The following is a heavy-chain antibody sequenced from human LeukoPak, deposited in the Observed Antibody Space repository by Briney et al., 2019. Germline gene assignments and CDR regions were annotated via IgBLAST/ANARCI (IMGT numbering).Heavy chain of an antibody. D-gene: IGHD3-10*01. J-gene: IGHJ4*02. CDR3: ARDMSSGSHLDY. Sequence: AGRSLILSCAASGFTFSSYGMHWVRQAPGKGLEWVAVIWYDGSNKYYADSVKGRFTISRDNSKNTLYLQMNSLRAEDTAVYYCARDMSSGSHLDYWGQGTPVTVSS. CDR2: IWYDGSNK. CDR1: GFTFSSYG. V-gene: IGHV3-33*01.